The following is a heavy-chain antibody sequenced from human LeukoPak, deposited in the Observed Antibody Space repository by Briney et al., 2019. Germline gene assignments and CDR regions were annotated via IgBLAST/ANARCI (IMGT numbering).Heavy chain of an antibody. V-gene: IGHV3-30-3*01. CDR3: AKGEKPAAIRYYYYYMDV. D-gene: IGHD2-2*02. CDR1: GFTFSSYA. Sequence: GGSLRLSCAASGFTFSSYAMHWVRQAPGRGLEWVAVISYDGSNEYYADSVKGRFTISRDNSKNTLYLQMNSLRAEDTAVYYCAKGEKPAAIRYYYYYMDVWGKGTTVTVSS. J-gene: IGHJ6*03. CDR2: ISYDGSNE.